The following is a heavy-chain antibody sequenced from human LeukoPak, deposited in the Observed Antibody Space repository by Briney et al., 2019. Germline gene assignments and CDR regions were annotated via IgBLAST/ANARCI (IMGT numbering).Heavy chain of an antibody. Sequence: ASVKVSCKASGYSFTSNYINWVRQAPGQGLEWMGMIYPRDGSTSYAQKFQGRVTVTRDTSTSTVHMELSGLRSEDTAVYYCARDQEAFDYWGQGTLVTVSS. V-gene: IGHV1-46*01. CDR2: IYPRDGST. J-gene: IGHJ4*02. CDR3: ARDQEAFDY. CDR1: GYSFTSNY.